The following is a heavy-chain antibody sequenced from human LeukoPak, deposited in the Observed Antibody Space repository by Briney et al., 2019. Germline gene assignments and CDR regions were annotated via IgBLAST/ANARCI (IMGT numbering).Heavy chain of an antibody. Sequence: SVKVSCKASGGTFSSYAISWVRQAPGQGLEWMGGIIPIFGTANYAQNFQGRVTITADESTSTAYMELSSLRSEDTAVYYCARGSHYDILTGFGYYYYMDVWGKGTTVTVSS. CDR1: GGTFSSYA. D-gene: IGHD3-9*01. V-gene: IGHV1-69*13. J-gene: IGHJ6*03. CDR2: IIPIFGTA. CDR3: ARGSHYDILTGFGYYYYMDV.